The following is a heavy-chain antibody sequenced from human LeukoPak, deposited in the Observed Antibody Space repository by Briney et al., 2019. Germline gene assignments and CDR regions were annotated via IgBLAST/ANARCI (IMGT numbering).Heavy chain of an antibody. J-gene: IGHJ4*02. CDR2: INHSGST. Sequence: SETLSLTCAVYGGSFSGYYWSWIRQPPGKGLEWIGEINHSGSTNYNPSLKSRVTISVDTSKNQFSLKLSFVTAADTAVYYCARGFSYYDSSGYYSFFDYWGQGTLVTVSS. CDR1: GGSFSGYY. D-gene: IGHD3-22*01. V-gene: IGHV4-34*01. CDR3: ARGFSYYDSSGYYSFFDY.